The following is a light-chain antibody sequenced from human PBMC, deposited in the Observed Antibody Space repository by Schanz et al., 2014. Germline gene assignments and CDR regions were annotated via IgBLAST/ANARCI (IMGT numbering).Light chain of an antibody. V-gene: IGKV1-5*03. Sequence: DIQMTQSPSSLSASVGDRVTITCRASQRVSVWLAWYQQKPGKVPRLLIYKTSTLESGVPSRFSGSGSGTEFTLTISSLQPDDFAVYYCHQYGSIQWTFGQGTKVEIK. CDR2: KTS. J-gene: IGKJ1*01. CDR3: HQYGSIQWT. CDR1: QRVSVW.